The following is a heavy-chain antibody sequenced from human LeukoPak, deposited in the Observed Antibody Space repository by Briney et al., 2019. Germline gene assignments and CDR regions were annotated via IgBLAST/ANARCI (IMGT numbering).Heavy chain of an antibody. Sequence: GGSLRLSCAASGFTFSSNWMHWVRQAPGKGLVWVSRINSDGSRTSYADSVKGRFTISRDNAKNTLHLQMNSLRAEDTAVYYCARDRGSTEFDYWGQGTLVTVSS. J-gene: IGHJ4*02. CDR3: ARDRGSTEFDY. D-gene: IGHD1-26*01. V-gene: IGHV3-74*01. CDR1: GFTFSSNW. CDR2: INSDGSRT.